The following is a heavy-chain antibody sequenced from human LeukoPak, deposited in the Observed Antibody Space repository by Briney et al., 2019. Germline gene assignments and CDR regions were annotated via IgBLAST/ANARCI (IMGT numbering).Heavy chain of an antibody. CDR3: ATGLNSGGAFDI. Sequence: RAGESLRLSCAASGFTFTTYAMNWVRQAPGKGLEWVSGITANIGSTYYADAVQGRFAVSRDNSKNTVYLRMSGLRADDTAVYYCATGLNSGGAFDIWGQGTMVTVSS. V-gene: IGHV3-23*01. J-gene: IGHJ3*02. D-gene: IGHD1-26*01. CDR2: ITANIGST. CDR1: GFTFTTYA.